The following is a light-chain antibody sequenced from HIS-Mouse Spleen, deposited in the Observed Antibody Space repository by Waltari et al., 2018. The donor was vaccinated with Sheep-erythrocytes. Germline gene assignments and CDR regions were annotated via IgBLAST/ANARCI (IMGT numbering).Light chain of an antibody. CDR2: AAS. CDR1: QGISSW. CDR3: QQLNSYPALT. Sequence: SVSGSPGQSVTITCRASQGISSWLGWYQQKPGKAPKLLIYAASSLQSGVPSRFSGSGSGTEFTLTISSLQPEDFATYYCQQLNSYPALTFGGGTKVEIK. V-gene: IGKV1D-16*01. J-gene: IGKJ4*01.